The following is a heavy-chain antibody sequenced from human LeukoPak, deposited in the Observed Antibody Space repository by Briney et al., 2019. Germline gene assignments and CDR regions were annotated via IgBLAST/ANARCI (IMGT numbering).Heavy chain of an antibody. Sequence: PSETLSLTCTVSGGSISSSSYYWGWIRQPPGEGLEWIGGIYYSGSTYYNPSLKSRVTISVDTSKNQFSLKLSSVTAADTAVYYCARGVVGDAFDIWGQGTMVTVSS. CDR1: GGSISSSSYY. D-gene: IGHD1-26*01. CDR2: IYYSGST. CDR3: ARGVVGDAFDI. V-gene: IGHV4-39*07. J-gene: IGHJ3*02.